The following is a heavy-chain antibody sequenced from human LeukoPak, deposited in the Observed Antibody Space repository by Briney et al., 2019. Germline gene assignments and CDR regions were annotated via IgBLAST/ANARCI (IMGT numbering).Heavy chain of an antibody. CDR3: ARGNRGPSLYYYYGMDV. CDR2: IYSGGST. J-gene: IGHJ6*02. V-gene: IGHV3-53*01. D-gene: IGHD2/OR15-2a*01. CDR1: GVSIDSSNW. Sequence: PSETLSLTCAVSGVSIDSSNWWSWVRQPPGKGLEWVSVIYSGGSTYYADSVKGRFTISRDNSKNTLYLQMNSLRAEDTAVYYCARGNRGPSLYYYYGMDVWGQGTTVTVSS.